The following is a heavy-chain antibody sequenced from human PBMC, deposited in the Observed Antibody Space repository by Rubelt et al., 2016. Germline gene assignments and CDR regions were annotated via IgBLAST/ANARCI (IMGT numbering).Heavy chain of an antibody. Sequence: QVQLQQWGAGLLKPSETLSLTCAVYGGSFSGYYWSWIRQPPGKGLEWIGEINHSGSTNYNPSLKSRVTISVDTSKNQFSLKLSSVTAADTAVYYCARGRRFGELSDWGQGTLVTVSS. V-gene: IGHV4-34*01. J-gene: IGHJ4*02. CDR2: INHSGST. CDR3: ARGRRFGELSD. D-gene: IGHD3-10*01. CDR1: GGSFSGYY.